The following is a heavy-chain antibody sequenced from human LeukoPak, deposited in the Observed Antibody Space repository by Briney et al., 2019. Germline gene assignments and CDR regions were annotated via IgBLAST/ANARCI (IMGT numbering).Heavy chain of an antibody. CDR1: GFTLSSYE. CDR2: ISNIGNTI. Sequence: GESLRLSCAASGFTLSSYEMNWVRQAPGKGLDWVSYISNIGNTIYYADSVKGRFTISRDNAKNSLYLQMNSLRAEDTAVYYCARRIAAAGRSFDYWGQGTLVTVSS. D-gene: IGHD6-13*01. J-gene: IGHJ4*02. V-gene: IGHV3-48*03. CDR3: ARRIAAAGRSFDY.